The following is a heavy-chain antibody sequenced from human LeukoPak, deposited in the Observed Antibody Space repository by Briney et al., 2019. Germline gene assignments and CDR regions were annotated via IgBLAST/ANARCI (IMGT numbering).Heavy chain of an antibody. D-gene: IGHD2-15*01. Sequence: GGSLRLSCAASGLTFSSFGMHWVRHAPGKGLAWVAVIWYDGSNKYYGDSVKGRFTMSRDNSKNTLYLQLNSLRAEDTAVYYCARDFYPRYCSGGSCYLEYFQHWGQGTLVTVSS. CDR3: ARDFYPRYCSGGSCYLEYFQH. V-gene: IGHV3-33*01. J-gene: IGHJ1*01. CDR2: IWYDGSNK. CDR1: GLTFSSFG.